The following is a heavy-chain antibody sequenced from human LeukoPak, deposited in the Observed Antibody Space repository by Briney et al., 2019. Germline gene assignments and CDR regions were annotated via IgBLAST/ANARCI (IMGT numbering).Heavy chain of an antibody. CDR2: IYYSGST. D-gene: IGHD5-18*01. J-gene: IGHJ4*02. V-gene: IGHV4-31*03. CDR1: GGAISSGGYY. Sequence: SETLALTCTVSGGAISSGGYYWGWIRQHPGKGLEWIGYIYYSGSTYYNPSLKSRVTISVDTSKNQFSLKLSSVTAADTAVYYCARYRGGYSYGYDYWGQGALVTVSS. CDR3: ARYRGGYSYGYDY.